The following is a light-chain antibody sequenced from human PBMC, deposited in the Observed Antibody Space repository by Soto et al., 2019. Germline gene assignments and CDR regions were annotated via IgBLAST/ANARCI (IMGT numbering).Light chain of an antibody. CDR3: QHSYTVPIA. J-gene: IGKJ5*01. Sequence: DIQMTQSPSSRSASAVDGVTITCRASQDIIRHLNWYQHKPGRAPRLLIYAASTLQSGVPSRFTGSGSGTEFTLTISGLQPEDFATYYCQHSYTVPIAFGQGTRLEIK. CDR2: AAS. CDR1: QDIIRH. V-gene: IGKV1-39*01.